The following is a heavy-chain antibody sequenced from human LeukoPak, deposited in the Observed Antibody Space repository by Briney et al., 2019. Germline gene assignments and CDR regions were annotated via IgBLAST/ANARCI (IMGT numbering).Heavy chain of an antibody. J-gene: IGHJ4*02. CDR3: SNVLTPIPY. Sequence: GTSVKVSCKASGYTFTSYGISWVRQAPGQGLEWMGLINPRSGGTNYAQKFRGRVTMTRDTSINTAYLELISLRSDDTAVYYCSNVLTPIPYWGQGTLVTVSS. CDR1: GYTFTSYG. CDR2: INPRSGGT. V-gene: IGHV1-2*02. D-gene: IGHD2-21*02.